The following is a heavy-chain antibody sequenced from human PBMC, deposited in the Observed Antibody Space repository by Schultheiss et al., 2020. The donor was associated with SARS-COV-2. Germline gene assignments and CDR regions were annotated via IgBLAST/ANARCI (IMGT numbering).Heavy chain of an antibody. CDR1: GFTFSSYA. D-gene: IGHD1-26*01. V-gene: IGHV3-23*01. J-gene: IGHJ4*02. Sequence: GGSLRLSCAASGFTFSSYAMTWVRQAPGKGLEWVSTISGRGGTTYYADSAKGRFTISRDNSKHTLYLQMNSLRAEDTAVYYCAKDLARDRSYYWGVFDYWGQGTLVTVSS. CDR3: AKDLARDRSYYWGVFDY. CDR2: ISGRGGTT.